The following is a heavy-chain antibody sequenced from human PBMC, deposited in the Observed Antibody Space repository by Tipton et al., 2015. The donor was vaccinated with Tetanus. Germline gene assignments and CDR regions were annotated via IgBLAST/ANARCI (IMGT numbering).Heavy chain of an antibody. Sequence: SLRLSCAASGFTFSTYAMSWVRQAPGKGLEWVSVISGSGAATYYADSVKGRFTISRDNAKNTVYLQMNSLRAEDTAVYFCARRSLTNYGLDVWGQGTPVTVSS. CDR1: GFTFSTYA. V-gene: IGHV3-23*01. D-gene: IGHD1-1*01. CDR2: ISGSGAAT. CDR3: ARRSLTNYGLDV. J-gene: IGHJ6*02.